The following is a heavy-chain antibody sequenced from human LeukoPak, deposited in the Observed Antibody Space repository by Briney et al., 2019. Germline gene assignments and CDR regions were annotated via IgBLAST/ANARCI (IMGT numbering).Heavy chain of an antibody. CDR3: ARGAPYTNSPY. CDR1: GYTFTNYD. D-gene: IGHD4-11*01. J-gene: IGHJ4*02. V-gene: IGHV1-8*03. CDR2: MSPNTGNK. Sequence: ASVKVSCKASGYTFTNYDINWVRQATGQGLEWMGWMSPNTGNKGYAQKFQGRISITTSTSISTAFMELNDLRIEDSAMYYCARGAPYTNSPYWGQGTLATVSS.